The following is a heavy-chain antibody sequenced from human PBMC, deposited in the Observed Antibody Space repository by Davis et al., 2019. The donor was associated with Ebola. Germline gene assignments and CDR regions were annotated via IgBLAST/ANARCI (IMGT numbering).Heavy chain of an antibody. V-gene: IGHV1-46*01. D-gene: IGHD3-10*01. Sequence: AASVKVSCKASGYTFTNYFLHSVRQAPGQGLEWMGMINPSTGRTTYVRNFQGRVTVTRDTSTGTVYMELNSLGSEDTAVFFCARGHAYGRFDYWGQGTLVTVSS. CDR3: ARGHAYGRFDY. CDR2: INPSTGRT. J-gene: IGHJ4*02. CDR1: GYTFTNYF.